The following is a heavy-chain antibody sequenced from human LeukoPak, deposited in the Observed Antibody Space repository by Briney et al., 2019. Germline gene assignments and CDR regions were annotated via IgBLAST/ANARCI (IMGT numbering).Heavy chain of an antibody. CDR1: GGSISSYY. CDR3: ARIIETKDTTMTTAYWYFDL. Sequence: SETLSLTCTVSGGSISSYYWSWIRQPAGKGLEWIGRIYSSGSTNYNPSLKSRVTMSVDTSNNQFSLKLSSVTAADTAVYYCARIIETKDTTMTTAYWYFDLWGRGTLVTVSS. CDR2: IYSSGST. D-gene: IGHD4-17*01. J-gene: IGHJ2*01. V-gene: IGHV4-4*07.